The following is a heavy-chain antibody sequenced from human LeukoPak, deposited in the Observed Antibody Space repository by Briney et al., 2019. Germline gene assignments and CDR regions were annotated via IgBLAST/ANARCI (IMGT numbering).Heavy chain of an antibody. J-gene: IGHJ5*02. CDR1: GGSFSGYY. D-gene: IGHD5-12*01. CDR2: INHSGST. CDR3: ARDRGYSGYGWFDP. V-gene: IGHV4-34*01. Sequence: SETLSLTCAVYGGSFSGYYWSWIRQPPGKGLEWIGEINHSGSTNYNPSLKSRVTISVDTSKNQFSLKLSSVTAADTAVYYCARDRGYSGYGWFDPWGQGTLVTVS.